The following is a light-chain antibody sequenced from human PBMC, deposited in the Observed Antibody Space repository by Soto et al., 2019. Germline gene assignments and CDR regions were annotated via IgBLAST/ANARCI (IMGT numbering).Light chain of an antibody. Sequence: IVMTQPPATLFVSPGEKATLSCRASQSVSSTLAWYQQKPGQAPRLLIYGASTRATGIPARFTGSGSGTEFTLTISSLQSEDFAIYYCQQYYNWPPWTFGQGTKVDIK. V-gene: IGKV3-15*01. CDR3: QQYYNWPPWT. CDR1: QSVSST. CDR2: GAS. J-gene: IGKJ1*01.